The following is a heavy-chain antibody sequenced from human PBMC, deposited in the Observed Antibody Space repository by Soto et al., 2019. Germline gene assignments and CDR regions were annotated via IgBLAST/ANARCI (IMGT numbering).Heavy chain of an antibody. J-gene: IGHJ4*02. D-gene: IGHD2-8*02. CDR3: AKEVTAGGYFDY. CDR2: ISWDGGST. V-gene: IGHV3-43*01. CDR1: GFTFDDYT. Sequence: EVQLVESGGVVVQPGGSLRLSCAASGFTFDDYTMHWVRQAPGKGLEWVSLISWDGGSTYYADSVKGRFTISRDNSKNSLYLQMNSLRTEDTALYYCAKEVTAGGYFDYWGQGTLVTVSS.